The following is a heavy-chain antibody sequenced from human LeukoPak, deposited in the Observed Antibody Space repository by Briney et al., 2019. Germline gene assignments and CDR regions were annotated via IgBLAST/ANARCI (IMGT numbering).Heavy chain of an antibody. Sequence: GGSLRLSCAASGFTFSSYSMNWVRQAPGKGLEWVSSISSSSYIYYADSVKGRFTISRDNAKNSLYLQMNSLRAEDTAVYYCARDYYGSGSYDYWGQGTLVTVSS. CDR3: ARDYYGSGSYDY. V-gene: IGHV3-21*01. CDR1: GFTFSSYS. D-gene: IGHD3-10*01. CDR2: ISSSSYI. J-gene: IGHJ4*02.